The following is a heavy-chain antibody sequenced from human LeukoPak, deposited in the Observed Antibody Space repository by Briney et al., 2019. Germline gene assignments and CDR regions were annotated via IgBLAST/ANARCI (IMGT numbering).Heavy chain of an antibody. CDR1: GYKITDDY. V-gene: IGHV1-2*02. Sequence: ASVKVSCKASGYKITDDYMHWVRQAPGQGLEFMGWINPDSGFTNYAQKFKGRFTMTRDTSISTAYLEVRSLTSDDTAVYYCAPTAEAYTSWWKVWGQGTLVTVSS. CDR3: APTAEAYTSWWKV. D-gene: IGHD3-16*01. J-gene: IGHJ4*02. CDR2: INPDSGFT.